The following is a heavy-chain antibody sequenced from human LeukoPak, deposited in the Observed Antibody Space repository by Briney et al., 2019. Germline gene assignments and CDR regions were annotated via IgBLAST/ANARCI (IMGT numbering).Heavy chain of an antibody. V-gene: IGHV5-51*01. D-gene: IGHD5-18*01. Sequence: GESLKISCKGSGYSFTSYWIGWVRQTPGKGLEWMGIIYPGDSDTRYSPSFQGQVTISADKSISTAYLQWSSLKASDTAMYYCARVSGGYSHGYDAFDIWGPRTMVTVSS. CDR1: GYSFTSYW. CDR3: ARVSGGYSHGYDAFDI. J-gene: IGHJ3*02. CDR2: IYPGDSDT.